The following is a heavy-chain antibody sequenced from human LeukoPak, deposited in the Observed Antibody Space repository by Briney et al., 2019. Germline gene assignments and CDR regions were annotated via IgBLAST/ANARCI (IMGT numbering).Heavy chain of an antibody. CDR2: INQDGSQK. CDR1: GFTFVSYW. Sequence: GSLRLSCAVSGFTFVSYWMSWFRQAPGKGLEWVANINQDGSQKFSADSVKGRFTISRDNAKNSLSLQMNSLRVEDTAVYYCARDWFDGDYDRFDYWGQGTLVTVSS. CDR3: ARDWFDGDYDRFDY. V-gene: IGHV3-7*03. J-gene: IGHJ4*02. D-gene: IGHD4-17*01.